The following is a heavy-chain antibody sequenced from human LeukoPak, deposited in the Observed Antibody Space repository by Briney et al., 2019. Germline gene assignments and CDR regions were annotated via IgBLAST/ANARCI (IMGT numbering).Heavy chain of an antibody. J-gene: IGHJ5*02. Sequence: ASVKVSCKASGYTFTGYYMHWMRQAPGQGLEWMGWINPNSGGTNYAQKFQGRVTMTRDTSISTAYMELSRLRSDDTAVYYCARGRGSDILTGYYSLPWFDPWGQGTLVTVSS. CDR1: GYTFTGYY. V-gene: IGHV1-2*02. CDR3: ARGRGSDILTGYYSLPWFDP. D-gene: IGHD3-9*01. CDR2: INPNSGGT.